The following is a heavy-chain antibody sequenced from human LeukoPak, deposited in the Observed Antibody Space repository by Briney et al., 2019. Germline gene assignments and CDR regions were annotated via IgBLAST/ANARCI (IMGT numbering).Heavy chain of an antibody. D-gene: IGHD3-22*01. CDR1: GGSFSGYY. CDR2: INHSGST. CDR3: ARDVGYYDSSGYYYYFDY. J-gene: IGHJ4*02. V-gene: IGHV4-34*01. Sequence: ASETLSLTCAVYGGSFSGYYWSWIRQPPGKGLEWIGEINHSGSTNYNPPLKSRVTMSVDTSKNQFSLKLSSVTAADTAVYYCARDVGYYDSSGYYYYFDYWGQGTLVTVSS.